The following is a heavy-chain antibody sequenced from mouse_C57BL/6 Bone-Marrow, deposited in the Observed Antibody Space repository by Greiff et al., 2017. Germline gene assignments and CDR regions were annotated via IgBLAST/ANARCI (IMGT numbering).Heavy chain of an antibody. CDR2: IWTGGSP. CDR1: GFSITSYA. Sequence: VKVEESGPGLVAPSQSLSITCTVSGFSITSYAIRWVRPPPGKGLEWLGVIWTGGSPNYNSALTSRLSISKDNAKRQVFLHMNSLPTYDTGRYYCARSYGAYWGQGTLVTVSA. J-gene: IGHJ3*01. CDR3: ARSYGAY. V-gene: IGHV2-9-1*01. D-gene: IGHD2-12*01.